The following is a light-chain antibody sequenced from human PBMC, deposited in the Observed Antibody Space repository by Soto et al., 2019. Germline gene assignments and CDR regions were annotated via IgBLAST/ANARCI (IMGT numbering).Light chain of an antibody. Sequence: EIVLTQSPATLSLSPGERATLSCRASQSVSSYLAWYQQKPGQAPRLLIYDASNRATGIPARFSGSGSGTDFTLTIGSLEPEDFAVYYCQQRSNWPTFGPGT. CDR1: QSVSSY. J-gene: IGKJ3*01. V-gene: IGKV3-11*01. CDR2: DAS. CDR3: QQRSNWPT.